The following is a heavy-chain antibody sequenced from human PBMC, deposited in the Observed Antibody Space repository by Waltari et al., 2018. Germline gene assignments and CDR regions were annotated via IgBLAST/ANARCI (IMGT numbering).Heavy chain of an antibody. CDR2: IIPIFGTA. CDR1: GGTFSSYA. D-gene: IGHD2-21*01. CDR3: ARIPVVVGWGDYFDY. J-gene: IGHJ4*02. V-gene: IGHV1-69*08. Sequence: QVQLVQSGAEVKKPGSSVKVSCKASGGTFSSYAISWVRQAPGQGLEWMGRIIPIFGTANYAQNFQGRVTIPADKSTSTAYMELSSLRSEDTAVYYCARIPVVVGWGDYFDYWGQGTLVIVSS.